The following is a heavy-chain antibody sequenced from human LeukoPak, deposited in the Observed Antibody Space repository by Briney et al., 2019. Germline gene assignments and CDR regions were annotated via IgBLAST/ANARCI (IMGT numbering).Heavy chain of an antibody. Sequence: PSDTLSLTCTVSGDSISSCNYYWGWSPQPPAKGLEWICSFHYNDNIYNNFSVMSRVTISIDNSNNPFSLKLTTLSAADTAVYYCARGRGSYFGFDRWGRGTLVTVSS. CDR3: ARGRGSYFGFDR. V-gene: IGHV4-39*01. J-gene: IGHJ5*02. CDR1: GDSISSCNYY. CDR2: FHYNDNI. D-gene: IGHD1-26*01.